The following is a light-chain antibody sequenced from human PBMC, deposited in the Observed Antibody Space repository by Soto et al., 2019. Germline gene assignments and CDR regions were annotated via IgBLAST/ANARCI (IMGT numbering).Light chain of an antibody. CDR1: QSISDS. CDR2: EAT. CDR3: QQYNGYWT. Sequence: DIQMTQSPSTLSASVGDRVTITCRASQSISDSLAWYQQKQGKAPKLLIYEATSLKSGVPSRFSGSRSGTEYTLTISRLQPDDFATYYCQQYNGYWTFGQGTKVEIK. V-gene: IGKV1-5*03. J-gene: IGKJ1*01.